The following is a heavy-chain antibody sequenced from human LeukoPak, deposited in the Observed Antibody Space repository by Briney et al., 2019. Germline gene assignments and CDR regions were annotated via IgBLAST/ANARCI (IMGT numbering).Heavy chain of an antibody. J-gene: IGHJ4*02. V-gene: IGHV4-34*01. D-gene: IGHD3-10*01. CDR1: GGSFSGYY. Sequence: SETLSLTCAVYGGSFSGYYWSWIRQPPGKGLEWIGEINHSGRTNYNPSLKSRVTISVDTSKNHFSLKLSSVTAADTAVYYCARGRGPLLDYWGQGTLVTVSS. CDR2: INHSGRT. CDR3: ARGRGPLLDY.